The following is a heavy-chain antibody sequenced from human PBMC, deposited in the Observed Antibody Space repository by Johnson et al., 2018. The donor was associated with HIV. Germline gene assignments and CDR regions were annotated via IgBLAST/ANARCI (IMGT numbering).Heavy chain of an antibody. D-gene: IGHD1-7*01. V-gene: IGHV3-33*06. CDR3: AKTMGYNWNYGTPWAFDI. Sequence: QVQLVESGGGVVQPGRSLRLSCAASGFTFSTYGMHWVRQAPGKGLEWVAVMWYDGSNKYYADSVKGRFTISRDNSKNTLYLQMNSLRAEDTAVYYCAKTMGYNWNYGTPWAFDIWGQGTMVTVSS. CDR1: GFTFSTYG. CDR2: MWYDGSNK. J-gene: IGHJ3*02.